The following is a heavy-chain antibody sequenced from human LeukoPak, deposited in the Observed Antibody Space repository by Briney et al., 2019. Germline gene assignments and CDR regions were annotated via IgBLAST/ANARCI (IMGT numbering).Heavy chain of an antibody. CDR2: IIPIFGTA. J-gene: IGHJ5*02. CDR1: GYTFTGYY. V-gene: IGHV1-69*13. Sequence: GASVKVSCKASGYTFTGYYMHWVRRAPGQGLEWMGGIIPIFGTANYAQKFQGRVTITADESTSTAYMELSSLRSEDTAVYYCASIYSSWRSNWFDPWGQGTLVTVSS. CDR3: ASIYSSWRSNWFDP. D-gene: IGHD6-13*01.